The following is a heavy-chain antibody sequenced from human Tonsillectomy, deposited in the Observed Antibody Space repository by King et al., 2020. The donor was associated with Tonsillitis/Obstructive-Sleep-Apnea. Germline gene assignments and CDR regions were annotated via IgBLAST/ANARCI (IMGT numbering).Heavy chain of an antibody. CDR1: VGSISSISYY. CDR3: VSQGFGSGSYYPGS. Sequence: QLQLQESGPGLVKPSETLSLTCTVSVGSISSISYYWGWIRQPPGKGLEWIGTIYYSGSTYYNPSLKSRVTISADTSKNQFSLSLSSVTAADTAVYYCVSQGFGSGSYYPGSWGQGTLVTVSS. V-gene: IGHV4-39*01. CDR2: IYYSGST. D-gene: IGHD3-10*01. J-gene: IGHJ5*02.